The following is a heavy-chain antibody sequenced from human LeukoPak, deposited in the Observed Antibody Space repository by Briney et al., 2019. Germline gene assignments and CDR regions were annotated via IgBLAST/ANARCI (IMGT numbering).Heavy chain of an antibody. J-gene: IGHJ4*02. D-gene: IGHD1-1*01. CDR2: ISYDGSNK. CDR1: GFTFSSYG. CDR3: AKDLGRTTALDY. Sequence: GRSLRLSCAASGFTFSSYGMHWVRQASGKGLEWVAVISYDGSNKYYADSVKGRFTISRDNSKNTLYLQMNSLRAEDTAVYYCAKDLGRTTALDYWGQGTLVTVSS. V-gene: IGHV3-30*18.